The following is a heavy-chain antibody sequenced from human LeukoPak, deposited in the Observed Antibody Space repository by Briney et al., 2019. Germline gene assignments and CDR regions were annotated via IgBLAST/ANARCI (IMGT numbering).Heavy chain of an antibody. Sequence: GGSLRLSCAASGFTFSSYAMSWVRQAPGEGLEWVSAISGSGGSTYYADSVKGRFTISRDNSKNTLYLQMNSLRAEDTAVYYCAKRGSSGYYPFDYWGQGTLVTVSS. CDR3: AKRGSSGYYPFDY. V-gene: IGHV3-23*01. J-gene: IGHJ4*02. CDR1: GFTFSSYA. CDR2: ISGSGGST. D-gene: IGHD3-22*01.